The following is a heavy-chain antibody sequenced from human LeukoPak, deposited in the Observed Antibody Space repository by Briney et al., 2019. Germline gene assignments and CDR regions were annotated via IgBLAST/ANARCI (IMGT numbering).Heavy chain of an antibody. CDR3: ARGERSPPNYYNYMDV. D-gene: IGHD1-26*01. V-gene: IGHV4-39*07. Sequence: SETLSLTCSVSGGPIRGSDSYWTWTRQAPGKGLEFIGSIYENGDTYDNPSLRSRVSISVDTSKNQFSLKVTSVTAADTAVYYCARGERSPPNYYNYMDVWGKGATVTVS. CDR1: GGPIRGSDSY. CDR2: IYENGDT. J-gene: IGHJ6*03.